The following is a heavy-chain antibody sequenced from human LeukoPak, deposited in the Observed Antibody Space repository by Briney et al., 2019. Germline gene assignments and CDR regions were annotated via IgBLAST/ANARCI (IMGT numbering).Heavy chain of an antibody. Sequence: GGSLRPSCAASGFTFSSYAMSWVRQAPGKGLEWVAVISYDGSNKYYADSVKGRFTISRDNSKNTQYLQMNSLRAEDTAVYYCARGYCSSSSCYRHYYGMDVWGQGTTVTVSS. CDR3: ARGYCSSSSCYRHYYGMDV. CDR2: ISYDGSNK. V-gene: IGHV3-30-3*01. CDR1: GFTFSSYA. D-gene: IGHD2-2*02. J-gene: IGHJ6*02.